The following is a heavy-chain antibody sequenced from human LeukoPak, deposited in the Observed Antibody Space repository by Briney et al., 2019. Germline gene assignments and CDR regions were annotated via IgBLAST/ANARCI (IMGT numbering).Heavy chain of an antibody. CDR1: GFSFSSYA. D-gene: IGHD1-7*01. J-gene: IGHJ4*02. Sequence: GGSLRLSCGASGFSFSSYALHWVRQAPGKGLEWEAVISYDGSNKYYADSVKGRFTISRGNSKNTLCLQRNSLTAEYTAVYDCARDPNWYYVPHIDYWGQGTPVTVFS. CDR3: ARDPNWYYVPHIDY. CDR2: ISYDGSNK. V-gene: IGHV3-30-3*01.